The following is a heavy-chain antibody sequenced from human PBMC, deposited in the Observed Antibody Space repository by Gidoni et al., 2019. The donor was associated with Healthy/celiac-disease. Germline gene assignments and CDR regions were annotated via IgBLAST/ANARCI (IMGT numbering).Heavy chain of an antibody. CDR1: GFTCSSYG. CDR3: AKDLSHSSGGRRDYFDY. V-gene: IGHV3-30*18. D-gene: IGHD6-19*01. J-gene: IGHJ4*02. Sequence: QVQLVESGGGVVQPGRSLRLSCAASGFTCSSYGMHWVRQAPGKGLEWVAVISYDGSNKYYADSVKGRFTISRDNSKNTLYLQMNSLRAEDTAVYYCAKDLSHSSGGRRDYFDYWGQGTLVTVSS. CDR2: ISYDGSNK.